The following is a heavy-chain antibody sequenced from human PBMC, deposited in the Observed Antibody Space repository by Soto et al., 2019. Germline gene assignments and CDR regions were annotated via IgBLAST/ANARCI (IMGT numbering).Heavy chain of an antibody. J-gene: IGHJ5*02. CDR2: ISSNGGST. D-gene: IGHD3-10*01. CDR1: GFIFGAHA. CDR3: ARDLGMVRGPPA. V-gene: IGHV3-64*01. Sequence: GSLRLSCAASGFIFGAHAMNWVRQAPGKGLEWVSAISSNGGSTYYANSVKGRFTISRDNSKNTLYLQMGRLRAEDMAVYYCARDLGMVRGPPAWGQGTLVTVSS.